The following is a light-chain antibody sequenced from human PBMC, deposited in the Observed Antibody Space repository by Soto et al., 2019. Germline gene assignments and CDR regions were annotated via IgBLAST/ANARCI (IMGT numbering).Light chain of an antibody. CDR2: GAS. Sequence: EMVMTQSPATLSVSPGERATLSCRASQSVSTNLAWYQQKPGQAPRLLIYGASTRATGIPARFSGSGSGTEFPLTISSLQAEDFAVYYCQQYNNWPYTFGPGTRVDIK. CDR1: QSVSTN. CDR3: QQYNNWPYT. J-gene: IGKJ3*01. V-gene: IGKV3-15*01.